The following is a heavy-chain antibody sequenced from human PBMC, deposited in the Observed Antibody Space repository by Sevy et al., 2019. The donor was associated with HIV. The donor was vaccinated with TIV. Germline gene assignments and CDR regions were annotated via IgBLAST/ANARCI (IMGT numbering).Heavy chain of an antibody. CDR1: GFTVSNNY. V-gene: IGHV3-53*01. CDR2: IYSGDST. CDR3: ARLSVYYYDSSGYYTTGNAFDI. D-gene: IGHD3-22*01. J-gene: IGHJ3*02. Sequence: GGSLRLSCAASGFTVSNNYMSWVRQAPGKGLQWVSVIYSGDSTYYADSVKGRFTIHRDNSKNTLYLQMNSLRAEDTAVYYCARLSVYYYDSSGYYTTGNAFDIWGQGTMVTVSS.